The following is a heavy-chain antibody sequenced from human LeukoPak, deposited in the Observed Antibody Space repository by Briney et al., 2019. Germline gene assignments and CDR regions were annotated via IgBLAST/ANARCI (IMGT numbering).Heavy chain of an antibody. Sequence: GGSLRLSCATSGFTFSSYGMHWVRQAPGKGLEWVAVISYDGSNKYYADSVKGRFTISRDNSKNTLYLQMNSLRVEDTAVYYCAKRWSGYLGDYWGQGTLVTVSS. D-gene: IGHD3-3*01. CDR2: ISYDGSNK. J-gene: IGHJ4*02. CDR3: AKRWSGYLGDY. CDR1: GFTFSSYG. V-gene: IGHV3-30*18.